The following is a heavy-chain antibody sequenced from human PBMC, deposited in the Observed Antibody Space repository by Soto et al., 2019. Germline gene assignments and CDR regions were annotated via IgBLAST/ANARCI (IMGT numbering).Heavy chain of an antibody. J-gene: IGHJ4*02. Sequence: PSETLSLTCSGSCGSISSFYWSWIRQPAGKGLEWIGRVHATGSTNYNPSLKSRVIMSLDTSENQISMNLTSVTAADTAVYYCARAVTYNWNYFDYWGQGALVTVSS. CDR2: VHATGST. V-gene: IGHV4-4*07. D-gene: IGHD1-20*01. CDR1: CGSISSFY. CDR3: ARAVTYNWNYFDY.